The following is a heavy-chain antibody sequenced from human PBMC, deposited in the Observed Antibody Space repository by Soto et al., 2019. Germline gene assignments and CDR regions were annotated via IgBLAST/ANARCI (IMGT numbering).Heavy chain of an antibody. CDR2: IVVGSGNT. Sequence: SVKVSCKASGFTFTSSAVQWVRQARGQRLEWIGWIVVGSGNTNYAQKFQERVTITRDMSTSTAYMELSSLRSEDTAVYYCAADPYYYDSSGHSPLAYWGQGSLVTVSS. V-gene: IGHV1-58*01. J-gene: IGHJ4*02. D-gene: IGHD3-22*01. CDR3: AADPYYYDSSGHSPLAY. CDR1: GFTFTSSA.